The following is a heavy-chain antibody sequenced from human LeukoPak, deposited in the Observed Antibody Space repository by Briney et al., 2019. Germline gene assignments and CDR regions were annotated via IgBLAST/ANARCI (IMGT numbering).Heavy chain of an antibody. CDR2: IYYSGNT. D-gene: IGHD3-22*01. CDR1: GGSISSSSYY. J-gene: IGHJ4*02. V-gene: IGHV4-39*01. CDR3: ARRYYYDSSGRDPFDC. Sequence: SETLSLTCTVSGGSISSSSYYWVWIRQPPGKGLERIGSIYYSGNTYYNPSVKSRVSITLDRSKNQFSLKLSSVTAADTAVYYCARRYYYDSSGRDPFDCWGQGTLVTVSS.